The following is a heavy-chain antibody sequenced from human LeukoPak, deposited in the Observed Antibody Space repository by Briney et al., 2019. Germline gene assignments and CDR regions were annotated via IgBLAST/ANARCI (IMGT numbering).Heavy chain of an antibody. D-gene: IGHD3-10*01. CDR1: GFTFSSYV. CDR3: AKDLVVRGVMSINDAFDI. J-gene: IGHJ3*02. Sequence: PGGSLRLSCAVSGFTFSSYVMSGVRQAPGKGLEWVSAISGSGGSTYYADSVKGRFTISRDNSKNTLYLQMNSLRAEDTALYYCAKDLVVRGVMSINDAFDIWGQGTMVTGSS. CDR2: ISGSGGST. V-gene: IGHV3-23*01.